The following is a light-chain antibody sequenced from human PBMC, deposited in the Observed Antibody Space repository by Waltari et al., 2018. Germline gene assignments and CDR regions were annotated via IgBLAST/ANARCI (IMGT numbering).Light chain of an antibody. Sequence: SYVLTQPPSLSVAPGQTARITCGGNNIRSKSVHWYQQKPGPAPVLVAQDDNDRPSGIPERFSGSNSGITATLTISRVDPGDEADYYCQVWDTTSDHVVFGGGTKLTVL. V-gene: IGLV3-21*02. J-gene: IGLJ2*01. CDR1: NIRSKS. CDR3: QVWDTTSDHVV. CDR2: DDN.